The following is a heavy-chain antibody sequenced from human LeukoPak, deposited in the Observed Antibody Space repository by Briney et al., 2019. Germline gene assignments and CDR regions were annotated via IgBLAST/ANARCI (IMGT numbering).Heavy chain of an antibody. V-gene: IGHV3-7*01. CDR1: GFMFSDSW. D-gene: IGHD3-16*01. Sequence: GGSLRLSCVASGFMFSDSWMSWVRQAPGKGLGWVADIEKDGSENDYVDSVSGRFTISRENAKNTVYLQMDRLRAEDTAVYYYATYTNWVAGDVWGQGTTVSVSS. CDR2: IEKDGSEN. J-gene: IGHJ6*02. CDR3: ATYTNWVAGDV.